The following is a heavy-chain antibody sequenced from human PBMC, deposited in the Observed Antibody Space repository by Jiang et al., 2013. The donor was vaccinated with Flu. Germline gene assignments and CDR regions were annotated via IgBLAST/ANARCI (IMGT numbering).Heavy chain of an antibody. D-gene: IGHD4-17*01. CDR1: GYTFANYD. V-gene: IGHV1-18*01. Sequence: GAEVKKPGASVKVSCKASGYTFANYDISWVRQAPGQGLEWTGWISAYNGNTNYAQSLQGRVTMTTDTPASTAYMEVRSLRSDDTAVYYCARFLSRLRDYGDYVYAFDIWGQGTMVTVSS. CDR2: ISAYNGNT. CDR3: ARFLSRLRDYGDYVYAFDI. J-gene: IGHJ3*02.